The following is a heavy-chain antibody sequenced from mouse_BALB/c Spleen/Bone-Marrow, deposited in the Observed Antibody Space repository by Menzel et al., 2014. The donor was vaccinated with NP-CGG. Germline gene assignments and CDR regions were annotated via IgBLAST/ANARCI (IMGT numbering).Heavy chain of an antibody. CDR1: GFTLTDYY. V-gene: IGHV7-3*02. CDR2: IRNKANGYTT. CDR3: ARDENVGIYWYFDV. J-gene: IGHJ1*01. Sequence: EVKLVESGGGSVQPGGSLRLSCATSGFTLTDYYMSWVRQPPGKALEWLGFIRNKANGYTTEYSASVKGRFTISRDNSQRILYLQMNTLRAEDSATYYCARDENVGIYWYFDVWGAGTTVIVSS.